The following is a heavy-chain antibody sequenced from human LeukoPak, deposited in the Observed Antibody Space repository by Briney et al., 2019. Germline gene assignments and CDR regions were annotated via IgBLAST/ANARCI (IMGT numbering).Heavy chain of an antibody. V-gene: IGHV4-34*01. Sequence: PSETLSLTCAVYGGSFSGYYWSWIRQAPGKGLEWIWEINNSGSTNYNQSLKSRVTISVHTSKNQFSLKQSSVTAADTAVYYCARNEGQQLSRSWFDPWGQGTLVTDSS. J-gene: IGHJ5*02. CDR1: GGSFSGYY. D-gene: IGHD6-13*01. CDR3: ARNEGQQLSRSWFDP. CDR2: INNSGST.